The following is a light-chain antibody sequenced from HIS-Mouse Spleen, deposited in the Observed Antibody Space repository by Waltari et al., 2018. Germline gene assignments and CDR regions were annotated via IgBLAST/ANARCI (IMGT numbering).Light chain of an antibody. V-gene: IGKV1-9*01. CDR3: QQLNSYPYT. Sequence: DIQLTQYPSFLSASVGDRVTITCRASKGISSYLAWYQQKPGKAPKLMIYAASPLQSGVPSRFSGSGSGTEFTLTISSLQPEDFATYYCQQLNSYPYTFGQGTKLEIK. CDR2: AAS. CDR1: KGISSY. J-gene: IGKJ2*01.